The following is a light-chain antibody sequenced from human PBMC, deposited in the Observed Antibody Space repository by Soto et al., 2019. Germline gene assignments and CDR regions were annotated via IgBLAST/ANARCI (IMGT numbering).Light chain of an antibody. J-gene: IGKJ2*01. CDR1: QSVSSN. V-gene: IGKV3-15*01. CDR2: AVS. Sequence: EIVMTQSPATLSVSQGERATLSCRASQSVSSNLAWFQQKPGQAPRLLLYAVSTRATGVPGRFSGSGSWTEFTLTISSLQSEDSAVYYCPHHNHWPSFGQGTKLEIK. CDR3: PHHNHWPS.